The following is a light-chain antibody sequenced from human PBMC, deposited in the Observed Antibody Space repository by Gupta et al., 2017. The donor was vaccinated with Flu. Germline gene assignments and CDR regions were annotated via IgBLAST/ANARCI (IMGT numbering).Light chain of an antibody. V-gene: IGKV1-5*03. CDR3: QQYNSYSGT. CDR2: KAS. CDR1: QSISSW. J-gene: IGKJ2*01. Sequence: DIPMTQSPFTPSASVGDRVTITCRASQSISSWLAWYQQKPGKAPKLLIYKASSLESGVPSRFSGSGSGTEFTLTISSLQPDDFATYYCQQYNSYSGTFGQGTKLEIK.